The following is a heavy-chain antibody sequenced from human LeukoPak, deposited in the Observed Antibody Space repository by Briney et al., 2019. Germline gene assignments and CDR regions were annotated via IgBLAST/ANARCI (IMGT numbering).Heavy chain of an antibody. CDR3: ARDCDRSGYYCY. V-gene: IGHV1-18*01. D-gene: IGHD3-22*01. CDR1: GYTFTDYG. Sequence: ASVKVSCKASGYTFTDYGISWVRQAPGQGLEWMGWISTYNGNTNYAQKLQGRVAMTTDTSTSTAYMDLRSLRSDDTAVCYCARDCDRSGYYCYWGQGTLVTVSS. J-gene: IGHJ4*02. CDR2: ISTYNGNT.